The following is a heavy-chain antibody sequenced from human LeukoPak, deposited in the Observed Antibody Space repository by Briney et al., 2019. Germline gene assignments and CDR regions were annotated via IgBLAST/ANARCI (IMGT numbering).Heavy chain of an antibody. CDR3: ATADSGSYYSGFDY. J-gene: IGHJ4*02. Sequence: GGSLRLSCAASGFAFSSYWMSWVRQAPGKGLEWVASIKQDGTEKYYVDSVKGRFTISRDNAKNSLYLQMNSLRAEDTAVYYCATADSGSYYSGFDYWGQGTLVTVSS. V-gene: IGHV3-7*02. CDR1: GFAFSSYW. D-gene: IGHD1-26*01. CDR2: IKQDGTEK.